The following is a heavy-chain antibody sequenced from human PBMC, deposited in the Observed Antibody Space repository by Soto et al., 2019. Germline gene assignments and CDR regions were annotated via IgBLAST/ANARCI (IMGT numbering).Heavy chain of an antibody. D-gene: IGHD6-13*01. CDR3: ARRERAAGTDWWFDP. CDR1: GGSISSSRFH. V-gene: IGHV4-39*01. J-gene: IGHJ5*02. CDR2: IYYSGST. Sequence: SETLSLTCTVSGGSISSSRFHWGWLRQPPGKGLEWIGSIYYSGSTYYSPSLKSRVTISVDTSKNQFSLKLSSVTAADTAVYYCARRERAAGTDWWFDPRGQGTLVT.